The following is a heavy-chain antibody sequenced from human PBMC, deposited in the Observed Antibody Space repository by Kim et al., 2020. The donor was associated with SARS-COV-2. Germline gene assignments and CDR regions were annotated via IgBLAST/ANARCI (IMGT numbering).Heavy chain of an antibody. Sequence: GGSLRLSCAASGFTFSSYGMHWVHQAPGKGLEWVAVIWYDGSNKYYADSVKGRFTISRDNSKNTLYLQMNSLRAEDTAVYYCAGDCRGGSGWYGGDWFDPWGQGTLVTVSS. J-gene: IGHJ5*02. V-gene: IGHV3-33*01. D-gene: IGHD6-19*01. CDR2: IWYDGSNK. CDR3: AGDCRGGSGWYGGDWFDP. CDR1: GFTFSSYG.